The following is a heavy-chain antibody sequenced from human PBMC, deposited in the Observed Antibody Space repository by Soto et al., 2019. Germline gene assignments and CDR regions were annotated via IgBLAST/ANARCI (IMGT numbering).Heavy chain of an antibody. Sequence: PGGSLRLSCAASGFTFSSYAMSWVRQAPGKGLEWVSAISGSGGSTYYADSVKGRFTISRDNSKNTLYLQMNSLRAEDTAVYYCAKSDYVWGSYYYFDYWGQGTLVTVSS. V-gene: IGHV3-23*01. J-gene: IGHJ4*02. CDR3: AKSDYVWGSYYYFDY. D-gene: IGHD3-16*01. CDR1: GFTFSSYA. CDR2: ISGSGGST.